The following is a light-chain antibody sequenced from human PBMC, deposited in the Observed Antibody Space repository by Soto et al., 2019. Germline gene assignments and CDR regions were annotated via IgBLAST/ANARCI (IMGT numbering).Light chain of an antibody. Sequence: QTVLTQPASVSGSPGQSITISCTGTSGEVGAYDYVSWYQQHPGEAPKLMVYEVTDRPSGVSIRFSGSKSGNTASLTISGLQAEDEADYYCASYTTSSTLVFGGGTKLTVL. V-gene: IGLV2-14*01. J-gene: IGLJ3*02. CDR2: EVT. CDR1: SGEVGAYDY. CDR3: ASYTTSSTLV.